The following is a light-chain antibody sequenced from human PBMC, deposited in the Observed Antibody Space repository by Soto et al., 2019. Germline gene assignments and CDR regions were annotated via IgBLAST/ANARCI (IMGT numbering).Light chain of an antibody. V-gene: IGLV2-14*01. Sequence: QSALTQPASVSGSPGQPITISCTGTSSDVGAYNYVSWYQQHPGKAPKLVIYEVSNRPSGVSDRFSGSKSDNTASLTISGLQAEDEANYYCSSFTTTSTLVFGAGTKLTVL. CDR2: EVS. CDR1: SSDVGAYNY. CDR3: SSFTTTSTLV. J-gene: IGLJ1*01.